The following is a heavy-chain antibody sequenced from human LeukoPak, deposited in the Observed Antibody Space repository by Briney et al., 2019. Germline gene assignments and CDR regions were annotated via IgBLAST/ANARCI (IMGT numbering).Heavy chain of an antibody. Sequence: SETLSLTCTVSGGSISSSSYYWGSIRQPPGKGLEWIGCIYYSGSTYYNPSLKSRVTISVDTSKNQFSLKLSSVTAADTAVYYCATYLYDILTGYYPTHDYWGQGTLVTVSS. CDR2: IYYSGST. CDR3: ATYLYDILTGYYPTHDY. J-gene: IGHJ4*02. CDR1: GGSISSSSYY. V-gene: IGHV4-39*01. D-gene: IGHD3-9*01.